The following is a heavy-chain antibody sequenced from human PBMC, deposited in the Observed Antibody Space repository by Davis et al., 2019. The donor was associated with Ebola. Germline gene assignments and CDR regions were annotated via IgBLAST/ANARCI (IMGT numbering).Heavy chain of an antibody. CDR3: VRHGGRTGPATQQSYGMDV. Sequence: MPSETLSLTCAVYGGSFKGYYWSWIRQPPGKGLEWIGEINHRGYTNYNPSLKSRVTISVDTSKNQFSLNMNSVTAADAAIYYCVRHGGRTGPATQQSYGMDVWGQGTTVTVSS. CDR1: GGSFKGYY. V-gene: IGHV4-34*01. CDR2: INHRGYT. J-gene: IGHJ6*02. D-gene: IGHD7-27*01.